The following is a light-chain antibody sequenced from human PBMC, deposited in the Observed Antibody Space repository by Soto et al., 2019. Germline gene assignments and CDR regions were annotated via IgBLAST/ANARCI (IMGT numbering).Light chain of an antibody. Sequence: EIVLTQSPGTLSLSTGERATLSCRASQSISDTLAWYQQKPGQAPRLLIYAESSRATGIPDRFSGSASGTDFTLTITRLEPEDFAVYYCQQDGSSPTFGQGTKVDIK. V-gene: IGKV3-20*01. CDR1: QSISDT. J-gene: IGKJ1*01. CDR2: AES. CDR3: QQDGSSPT.